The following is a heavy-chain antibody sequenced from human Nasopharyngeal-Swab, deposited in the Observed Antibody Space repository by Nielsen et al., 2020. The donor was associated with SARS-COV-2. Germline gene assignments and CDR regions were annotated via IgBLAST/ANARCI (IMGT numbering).Heavy chain of an antibody. J-gene: IGHJ2*01. D-gene: IGHD6-19*01. CDR2: IYPGDSDT. V-gene: IGHV5-51*01. Sequence: VRQMPGKGLAWMGIIYPGDSDTRYSPSFQGQVTISADKSISTAYLQWSSLKASDTAMYYCARPGDIAVAGDDWYFDLWGRGTLVTASS. CDR3: ARPGDIAVAGDDWYFDL.